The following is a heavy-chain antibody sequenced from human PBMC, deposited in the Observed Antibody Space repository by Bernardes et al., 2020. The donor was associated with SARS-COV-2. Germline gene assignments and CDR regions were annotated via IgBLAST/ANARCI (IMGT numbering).Heavy chain of an antibody. V-gene: IGHV3-23*01. D-gene: IGHD2-2*01. J-gene: IGHJ3*01. CDR2: IGGGPEDY. CDR3: AKDQTSFNRRYDALDV. Sequence: GGYLSPSRRTSGIPLNHYAMTWVRQAPGKGLEWVSTIGGGPEDYYYAGAVKGRFTVARDDSRSTLYLQMNSLRVEDTAIYYCAKDQTSFNRRYDALDVWGQGTMVTVSS. CDR1: GIPLNHYA.